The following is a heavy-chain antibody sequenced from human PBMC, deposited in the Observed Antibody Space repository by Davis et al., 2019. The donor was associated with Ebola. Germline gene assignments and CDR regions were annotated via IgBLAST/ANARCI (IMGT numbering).Heavy chain of an antibody. V-gene: IGHV3-23*01. CDR1: GFTFTSYA. J-gene: IGHJ4*02. D-gene: IGHD3-22*01. Sequence: PGGSLRLSCAASGFTFTSYAMNWVRQAPGKGLECVSFISGTAVTTYYADSVKGRFTISRDNSKNTLYLQMNSLRLEDTAVYYCAKDGPVPNYYHSSGYSLAVDYWGQGTLVTVSS. CDR3: AKDGPVPNYYHSSGYSLAVDY. CDR2: ISGTAVTT.